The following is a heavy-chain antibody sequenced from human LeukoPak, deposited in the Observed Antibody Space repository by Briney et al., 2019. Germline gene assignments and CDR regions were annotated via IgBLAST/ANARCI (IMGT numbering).Heavy chain of an antibody. D-gene: IGHD1-7*01. Sequence: GRSLRLSCAASGFTFSDYAMAWVRQAPGKGLAWVSAVSGGGGTTYYTDPVKGRFTISRDNSKNTLDLRMNSPRVEGTAIYYCAKAGRYAWNYLPLDYWGQGSLVTVSS. CDR3: AKAGRYAWNYLPLDY. CDR2: VSGGGGTT. J-gene: IGHJ4*02. CDR1: GFTFSDYA. V-gene: IGHV3-23*01.